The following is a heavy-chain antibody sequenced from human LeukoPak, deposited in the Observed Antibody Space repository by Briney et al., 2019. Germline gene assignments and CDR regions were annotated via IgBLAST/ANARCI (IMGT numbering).Heavy chain of an antibody. Sequence: ASVKVSCKPSGGTFSSYAISWVGQAPGQGLEWMGGIIPFFGTANYAQKFQDRVTITTDESTSTAYMELSSLRSEDTAVYYCARDLTYYDFWSGKRAYYMDVWGKGTTVTVSS. D-gene: IGHD3-3*01. J-gene: IGHJ6*03. CDR3: ARDLTYYDFWSGKRAYYMDV. CDR2: IIPFFGTA. V-gene: IGHV1-69*05. CDR1: GGTFSSYA.